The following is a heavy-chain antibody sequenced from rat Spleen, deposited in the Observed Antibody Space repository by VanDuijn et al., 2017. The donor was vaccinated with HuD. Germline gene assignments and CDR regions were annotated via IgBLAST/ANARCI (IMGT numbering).Heavy chain of an antibody. Sequence: EVQLVESDGGLVQPGRSLKLSCAASGFTFSDYYMAWVRQAPTKGLEWVATISPSGGSTYYRDSVKGRFTVSRDNAKSTLSLKMDSLRSEDTATYYCARRHYGYTDYFDYWGQGVMVTVSS. J-gene: IGHJ2*01. CDR3: ARRHYGYTDYFDY. CDR2: ISPSGGST. D-gene: IGHD1-9*01. CDR1: GFTFSDYY. V-gene: IGHV5-25*01.